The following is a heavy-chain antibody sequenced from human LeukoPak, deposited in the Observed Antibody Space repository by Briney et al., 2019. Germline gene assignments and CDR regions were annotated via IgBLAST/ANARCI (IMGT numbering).Heavy chain of an antibody. Sequence: SVKVSCKASGGTFSSYAISWVRQAPGQGLEWMGRIIPILGIANYAQKFQGRVTITADKSTSTAYMELSSLRSEDTAVYYCASPRPYGDYVDYYYYGMDVWGQGTTVTVSS. J-gene: IGHJ6*02. CDR3: ASPRPYGDYVDYYYYGMDV. CDR1: GGTFSSYA. V-gene: IGHV1-69*04. D-gene: IGHD4-17*01. CDR2: IIPILGIA.